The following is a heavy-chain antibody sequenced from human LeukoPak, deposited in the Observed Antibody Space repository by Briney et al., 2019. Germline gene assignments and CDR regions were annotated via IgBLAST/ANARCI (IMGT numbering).Heavy chain of an antibody. J-gene: IGHJ4*02. D-gene: IGHD3-22*01. CDR3: ARDPLYYYDSSGYYGWFDY. CDR1: GGSISSSSYY. V-gene: IGHV4-39*07. Sequence: SETLSLTCTVSGGSISSSSYYWGWIRQPPGKGLEWIGSIYYSGSTYYNPSLKSRVTISVDTSKNQFSLKLSSVTAADTAVYYCARDPLYYYDSSGYYGWFDYWGQGTLVTVSS. CDR2: IYYSGST.